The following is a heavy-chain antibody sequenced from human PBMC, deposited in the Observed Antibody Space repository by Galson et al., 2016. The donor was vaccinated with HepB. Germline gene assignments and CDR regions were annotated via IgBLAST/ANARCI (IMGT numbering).Heavy chain of an antibody. V-gene: IGHV3-23*01. J-gene: IGHJ5*01. D-gene: IGHD1-20*01. CDR2: ASGSGGST. CDR3: AKAGYNSHERNNWFDS. Sequence: SLRLSCAASGFTFTSYAMSWVRQAPGKGLEWLSSASGSGGSTCYADSVRGRFIISRDSSENTLYLQMNTLRGDDTALYYCAKAGYNSHERNNWFDSWGQGTLATVSS. CDR1: GFTFTSYA.